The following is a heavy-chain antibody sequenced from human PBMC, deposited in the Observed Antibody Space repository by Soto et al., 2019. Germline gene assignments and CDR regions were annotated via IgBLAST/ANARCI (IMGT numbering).Heavy chain of an antibody. CDR1: GFTFSGCA. CDR2: ISYDGSNE. CDR3: ARDRGRGLQVGMDV. Sequence: QVQLVESGGGVVQPGRSLRLSCAASGFTFSGCAMHWVRQAPGKGLEWVAVISYDGSNEYYADSVKGRFTISRDNSKNTLYLQMNSLRAEDTAVYYCARDRGRGLQVGMDVWGQGTTVTVSS. V-gene: IGHV3-30-3*01. D-gene: IGHD1-26*01. J-gene: IGHJ6*02.